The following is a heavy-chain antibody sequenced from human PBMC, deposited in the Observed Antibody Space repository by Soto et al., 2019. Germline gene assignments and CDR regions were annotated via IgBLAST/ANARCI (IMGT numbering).Heavy chain of an antibody. J-gene: IGHJ5*02. CDR3: ARAGPTSVVLFS. CDR2: IKQDGSAK. Sequence: GGSLRLSCAASGFTFSDYWMTWVRQAPGKGLEWVAHIKQDGSAKYYVDSVRGRFTISRDNAKSSLYLQMNSLRVEDTAMYYCARAGPTSVVLFSWGQGALVTVSS. V-gene: IGHV3-7*05. CDR1: GFTFSDYW. D-gene: IGHD5-12*01.